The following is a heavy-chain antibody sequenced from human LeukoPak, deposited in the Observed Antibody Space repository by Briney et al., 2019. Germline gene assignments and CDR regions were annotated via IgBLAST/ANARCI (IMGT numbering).Heavy chain of an antibody. V-gene: IGHV1-8*01. CDR2: MNPNSGNT. CDR1: GYTFTSYD. CDR3: ARVVDYGDIYYYGMDV. J-gene: IGHJ6*02. Sequence: GASVKASCKASGYTFTSYDINWVRQATGQGLEWMGWMNPNSGNTGYAQKFQGRVTMTRNTSISTAYMELSSLRSEDTAVYYCARVVDYGDIYYYGMDVWGQGTTVTVSS. D-gene: IGHD4-17*01.